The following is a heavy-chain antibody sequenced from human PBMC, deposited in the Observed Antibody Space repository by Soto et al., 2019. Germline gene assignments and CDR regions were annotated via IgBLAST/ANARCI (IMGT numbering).Heavy chain of an antibody. J-gene: IGHJ5*02. CDR3: ARASIVSTMGGWLDP. V-gene: IGHV3-66*01. D-gene: IGHD5-12*01. CDR1: GFTVSGNY. CDR2: IYSTNNT. Sequence: EVQLVESGGGLVQAGGSLRLSYAASGFTVSGNYMAWVRQAPGKGLEWVSIIYSTNNTYYADFVKGRFTMSRDNSKNTMWLQMNSLRAEDTAVYYCARASIVSTMGGWLDPWGQGARVIVSS.